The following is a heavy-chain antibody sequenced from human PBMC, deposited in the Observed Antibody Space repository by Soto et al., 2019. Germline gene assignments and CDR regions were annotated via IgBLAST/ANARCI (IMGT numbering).Heavy chain of an antibody. CDR1: GDTVSTNTAA. CDR2: IYYKSRWYN. V-gene: IGHV6-1*01. J-gene: IGHJ6*02. Sequence: QALSLPCAISGDTVSTNTAACNLIRHSPSRGLEWLGRIYYKSRWYNDYSESLKSRIAIIPDTSRNQFSLQLNSVIPEDTAVYYCARDWGYDPDPTYYYGMDVWGQGTKVTVPS. CDR3: ARDWGYDPDPTYYYGMDV. D-gene: IGHD5-12*01.